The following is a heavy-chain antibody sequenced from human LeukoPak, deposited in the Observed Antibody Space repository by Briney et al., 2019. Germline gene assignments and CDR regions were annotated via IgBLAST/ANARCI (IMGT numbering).Heavy chain of an antibody. CDR1: GGSISSYY. J-gene: IGHJ4*02. CDR2: ISGTAGNT. D-gene: IGHD6-19*01. Sequence: ETLSLTCTVSGGSISSYYWSWVRQAPGKGLECVSTISGTAGNTYYADSVKGRFTISRDNSKNTLYLQMNSLRAEDTAVYYCAKDRSSGWNSFFDYWGQGTLVTVSS. V-gene: IGHV3-23*01. CDR3: AKDRSSGWNSFFDY.